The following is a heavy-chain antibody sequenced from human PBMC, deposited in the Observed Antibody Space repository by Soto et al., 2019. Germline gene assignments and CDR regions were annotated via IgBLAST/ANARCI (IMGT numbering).Heavy chain of an antibody. CDR1: GYTFTSYG. V-gene: IGHV1-18*01. D-gene: IGHD3-3*01. CDR3: ARDGRFLEWLFTLDY. CDR2: ISAYNGNT. Sequence: ASVQVSCKASGYTFTSYGIIWGRQAPGQGLEWMGWISAYNGNTNYAQKLQGRVTMTTDTSTSTAYMELRSLRSDDTAVYYCARDGRFLEWLFTLDYWGQGTLVTVSS. J-gene: IGHJ4*02.